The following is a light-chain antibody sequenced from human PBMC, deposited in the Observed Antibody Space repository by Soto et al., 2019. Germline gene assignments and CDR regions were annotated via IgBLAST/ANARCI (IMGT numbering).Light chain of an antibody. J-gene: IGLJ2*01. Sequence: SYELTQPPSVSVAPGQTARITCGGNNIGSKSAHWYQQKPGQAPVLVVYDDNDRPSGIPERFSGSDSGNTATLTISRVEAGDEADYYCQVWHSGVDWVFGGGTKLTVL. CDR3: QVWHSGVDWV. CDR2: DDN. CDR1: NIGSKS. V-gene: IGLV3-21*02.